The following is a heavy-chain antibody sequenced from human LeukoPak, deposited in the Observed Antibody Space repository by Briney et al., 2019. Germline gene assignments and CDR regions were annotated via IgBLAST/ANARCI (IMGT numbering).Heavy chain of an antibody. Sequence: GGSLRLSCAASGFTFSSYSLNWVRQAPGMGLEWVSSISSSSNYIYYADSVKGRFTISRDNAKNSLYLQMNSLRAEDTAVYYCARGTYYYDRSAFDIWGQGTMVTVSS. CDR2: ISSSSNYI. J-gene: IGHJ3*02. V-gene: IGHV3-21*01. CDR3: ARGTYYYDRSAFDI. D-gene: IGHD3-22*01. CDR1: GFTFSSYS.